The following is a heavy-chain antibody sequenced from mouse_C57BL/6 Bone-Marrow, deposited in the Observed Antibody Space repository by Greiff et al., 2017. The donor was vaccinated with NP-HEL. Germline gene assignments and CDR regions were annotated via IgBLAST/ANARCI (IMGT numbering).Heavy chain of an antibody. J-gene: IGHJ3*01. V-gene: IGHV5-4*03. CDR2: ISDGGSYT. CDR1: GFTFSSYA. Sequence: EVMLVESGGGLVKPGGSLKLSCAASGFTFSSYAMSWVRQTPEKRLEWVATISDGGSYTYYPDNVKGRFTISRDNAKNNLYLQMSHLKSEDTAMYYCARTDGYYSFAYWGQGTLVTVSA. D-gene: IGHD2-3*01. CDR3: ARTDGYYSFAY.